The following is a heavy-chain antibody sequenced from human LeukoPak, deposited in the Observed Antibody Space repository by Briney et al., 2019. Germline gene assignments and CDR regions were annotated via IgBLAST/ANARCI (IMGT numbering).Heavy chain of an antibody. V-gene: IGHV4-59*01. CDR1: GGSISSYY. Sequence: PSETLSLTCTVSGGSISSYYWSWIRQPPGKGLEWIGYIYYSGSTNYNPSLKSRVTISADTSKNQFSLKLSSVTAADTAVYYCASFKGYSYGKDAFDIWGQGTMVTVSS. CDR3: ASFKGYSYGKDAFDI. J-gene: IGHJ3*02. CDR2: IYYSGST. D-gene: IGHD5-18*01.